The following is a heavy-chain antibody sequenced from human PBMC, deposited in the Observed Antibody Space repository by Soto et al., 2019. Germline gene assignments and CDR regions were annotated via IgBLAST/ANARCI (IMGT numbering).Heavy chain of an antibody. Sequence: SETLSLTCAVYGGSFSGYYWSWIRQPPGKGLEWIGEINHSGSTNYNPSLKSRVTISVDTSKNQFSLKLSSVTAADTAVYYCARGSSLYTVTIDYWGQGTLVTVSS. CDR3: ARGSSLYTVTIDY. V-gene: IGHV4-34*01. CDR1: GGSFSGYY. J-gene: IGHJ4*02. CDR2: INHSGST. D-gene: IGHD4-17*01.